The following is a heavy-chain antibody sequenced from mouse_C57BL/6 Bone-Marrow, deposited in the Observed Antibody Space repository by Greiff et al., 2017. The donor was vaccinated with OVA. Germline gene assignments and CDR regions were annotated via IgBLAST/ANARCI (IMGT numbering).Heavy chain of an antibody. D-gene: IGHD3-2*02. CDR1: GYTFTSYW. CDR2: IDPSDSYT. V-gene: IGHV1-59*01. Sequence: QVQLQQSGAELVRPGTSVKLSCKASGYTFTSYWMHWVKQRPGQGLEWIGVIDPSDSYTNYNQKFKGKATLTVDTSSSTAYMQLSSLTSEDSAVYYCARGRQLRLRYWGQGTTLTVSS. CDR3: ARGRQLRLRY. J-gene: IGHJ2*01.